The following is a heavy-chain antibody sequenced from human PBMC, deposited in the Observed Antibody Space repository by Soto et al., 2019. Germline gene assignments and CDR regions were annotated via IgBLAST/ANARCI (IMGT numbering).Heavy chain of an antibody. CDR3: ARDTAGISGSNTFDY. CDR2: ISAYNGNT. Sequence: ASVKVSCKASGYTFTSYGISWVRQAPGQGLEWMGWISAYNGNTNYPQNLQGRVTMSTDTSTSTAYMELRSLRSDDTAVYYCARDTAGISGSNTFDYWGQGTLVTVSS. V-gene: IGHV1-18*01. CDR1: GYTFTSYG. D-gene: IGHD1-20*01. J-gene: IGHJ4*02.